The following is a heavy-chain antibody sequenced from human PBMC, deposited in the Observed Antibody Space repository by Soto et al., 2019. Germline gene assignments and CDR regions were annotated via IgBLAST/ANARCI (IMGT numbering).Heavy chain of an antibody. CDR1: GFTFNNYA. Sequence: PGGSLRLSCAASGFTFNNYAMSWVRQAPGKGLEWVSAISGGGGSTYYADSVKGRFTISRDNSKNTLYLQMNSLRAEDTAVYYCAXDEIVGATTSGADRGYFDYWGQGTLVTVSS. J-gene: IGHJ4*02. CDR2: ISGGGGST. CDR3: AXDEIVGATTSGADRGYFDY. V-gene: IGHV3-23*01. D-gene: IGHD1-26*01.